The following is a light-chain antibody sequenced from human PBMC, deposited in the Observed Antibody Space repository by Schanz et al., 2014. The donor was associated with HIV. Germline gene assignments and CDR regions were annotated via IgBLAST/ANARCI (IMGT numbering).Light chain of an antibody. J-gene: IGLJ2*01. CDR1: YSNIGNNY. Sequence: QSVLTQPPSVSAAPGQRVTISCSGGYSNIGNNYVSWYQQFPGGAPGLLIYLNNQRPSGIPDRFSGSKSGTSATLVISELQPGDEADYYCGTWENTLTGEVFGGGTKLTVL. V-gene: IGLV1-51*01. CDR3: GTWENTLTGEV. CDR2: LNN.